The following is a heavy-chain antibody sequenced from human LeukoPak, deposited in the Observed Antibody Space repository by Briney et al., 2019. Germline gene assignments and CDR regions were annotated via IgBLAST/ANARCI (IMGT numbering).Heavy chain of an antibody. V-gene: IGHV4-31*03. CDR3: ARVLLWFGELSHVDY. D-gene: IGHD3-10*01. CDR1: GGSISSGGYY. CDR2: IYYSGST. J-gene: IGHJ4*02. Sequence: PSETLSLTCTVSGGSISSGGYYWSWIRQHPGKGLEWLGYIYYSGSTYYNPSLKSRVTISVDTSKSQFSLKLSSVTAADTAVYYCARVLLWFGELSHVDYWGQGTLVTVSS.